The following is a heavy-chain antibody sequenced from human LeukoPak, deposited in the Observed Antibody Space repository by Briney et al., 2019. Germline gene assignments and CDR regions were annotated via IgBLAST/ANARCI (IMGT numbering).Heavy chain of an antibody. CDR1: GGSISTYY. D-gene: IGHD6-13*01. Sequence: PSETLSLTCTVSGGSISTYYWSWIRQPPGKGLEWIGYIYYSGSTNYNPPLKSRVTISADTSKNQFSLKLSSVTAADTAIYYCARVGLAAAGTTYDYWGQGTLVTVSS. V-gene: IGHV4-59*01. J-gene: IGHJ4*02. CDR3: ARVGLAAAGTTYDY. CDR2: IYYSGST.